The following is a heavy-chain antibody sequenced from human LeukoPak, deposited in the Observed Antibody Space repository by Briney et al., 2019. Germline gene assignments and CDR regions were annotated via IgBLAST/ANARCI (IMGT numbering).Heavy chain of an antibody. D-gene: IGHD3-22*01. CDR2: ISAYNGKK. J-gene: IGHJ4*02. V-gene: IGHV1-18*01. CDR3: AKGPPPYYYDSSGGLDY. Sequence: ASVKVSCKASGYTFTSYGISWVRQAPGQGVEWMGWISAYNGKKNNAQKLQGRVTMTTDTSTSTAYMELRSLRSDDTAVYSCAKGPPPYYYDSSGGLDYWGQGTLVTVSS. CDR1: GYTFTSYG.